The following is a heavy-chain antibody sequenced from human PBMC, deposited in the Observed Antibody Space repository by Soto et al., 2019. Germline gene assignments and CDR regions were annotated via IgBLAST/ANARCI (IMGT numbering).Heavy chain of an antibody. CDR3: ATRDTGRVY. V-gene: IGHV4-4*02. CDR1: GVSISSHVW. CDR2: SHQSGNT. J-gene: IGHJ4*02. D-gene: IGHD5-18*01. Sequence: QVQLQESGPGLVKPSGTLSLTCAVSGVSISSHVWWTWVRQPPGKGLEWIGESHQSGNTNYNSSLESRVTISLDKSKNQFSLQLSSVTVADTAVYYCATRDTGRVYWGQGTLVTVSS.